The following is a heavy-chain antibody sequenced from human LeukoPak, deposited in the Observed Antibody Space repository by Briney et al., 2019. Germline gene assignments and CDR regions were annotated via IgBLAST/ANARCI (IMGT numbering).Heavy chain of an antibody. CDR3: GRDREGRKGRGIFEI. J-gene: IGHJ3*02. V-gene: IGHV7-4-1*02. CDR2: LNTNTGNP. CDR1: GYTFTAYA. D-gene: IGHD3-10*01. Sequence: ASVKVSCKASGYTFTAYAMNWVRQAPGQGLEWMGWLNTNTGNPTYAQGFTGRFVFSLDTSVSTSYLQISSLKADDTAVYYCGRDREGRKGRGIFEIWGKGTLVTVSS.